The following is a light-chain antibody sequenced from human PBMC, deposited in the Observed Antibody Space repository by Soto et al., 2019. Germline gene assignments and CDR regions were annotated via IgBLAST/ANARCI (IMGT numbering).Light chain of an antibody. CDR2: GAS. CDR1: QSVDNIY. Sequence: EIVLTQSPCTLSLSPGERATLSCRASQSVDNIYLAWYQHKPGQAPRLLIYGASSRVTGVPDRFSGSGSGTDFTRTISRLEPEDFAVYYCQQYGSSRTFGQGTKVEIK. J-gene: IGKJ2*01. V-gene: IGKV3-20*01. CDR3: QQYGSSRT.